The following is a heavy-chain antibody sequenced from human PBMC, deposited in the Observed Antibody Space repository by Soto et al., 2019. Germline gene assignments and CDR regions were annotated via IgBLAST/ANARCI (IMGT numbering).Heavy chain of an antibody. CDR2: VGTSGGST. CDR3: ARKEGYCGGGCCYLHY. Sequence: EVHLFDSGGSLVQPGGSLRLSCAASGVTFSSYDMHWVRQAPGGGLELVSGVGTSGGSTFYADSVKGLFTISRDNSKNSLYLQMNSLRAEDTAVYYCARKEGYCGGGCCYLHYWCQGTLVTVSS. D-gene: IGHD2-15*01. J-gene: IGHJ4*02. CDR1: GVTFSSYD. V-gene: IGHV3-23*01.